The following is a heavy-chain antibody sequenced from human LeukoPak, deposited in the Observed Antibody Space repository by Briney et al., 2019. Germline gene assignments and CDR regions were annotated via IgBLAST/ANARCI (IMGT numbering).Heavy chain of an antibody. CDR1: GYSFTTYW. V-gene: IGHV5-10-1*01. Sequence: GESLKISCKGSGYSFTTYWISWVRQMPGKGVEWMGRIDPTHSYTNYSPPFQGHLTISADNSLTTPYLHWSSLKASDTAMYYCARALRITFGGGRGAFDIWGQGTMVTVSS. J-gene: IGHJ3*02. CDR2: IDPTHSYT. CDR3: ARALRITFGGGRGAFDI. D-gene: IGHD3-16*01.